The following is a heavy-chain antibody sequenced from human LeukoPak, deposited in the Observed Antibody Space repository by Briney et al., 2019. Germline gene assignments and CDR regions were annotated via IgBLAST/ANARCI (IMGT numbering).Heavy chain of an antibody. V-gene: IGHV3-7*01. D-gene: IGHD6-13*01. CDR1: GFTFSSYW. CDR3: ARDGTAAGLYFDL. J-gene: IGHJ4*01. Sequence: GGSLRLSCALSGFTFSSYWMNWVRQAPGKGLEWVASIRQDGGEKSYVDSVEGRFTISRDNTKNSLYLQMSSLRAEDTAVYYCARDGTAAGLYFDLWGQGTLVTVS. CDR2: IRQDGGEK.